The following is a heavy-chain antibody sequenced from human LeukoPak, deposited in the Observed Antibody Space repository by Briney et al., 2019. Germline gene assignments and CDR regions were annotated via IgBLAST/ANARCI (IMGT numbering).Heavy chain of an antibody. V-gene: IGHV3-23*01. Sequence: GGSLRLSCAVSGFTFSSYAMNWVRQAPGKGLEWVSVISGSGGSTAYADSVKGRFSVSRDNSKNTLFLQMNSLRAEDTAVYYCAKGYGGQEGTNYFDFWGQGTLVTVSS. CDR3: AKGYGGQEGTNYFDF. J-gene: IGHJ4*02. D-gene: IGHD3-16*01. CDR2: ISGSGGST. CDR1: GFTFSSYA.